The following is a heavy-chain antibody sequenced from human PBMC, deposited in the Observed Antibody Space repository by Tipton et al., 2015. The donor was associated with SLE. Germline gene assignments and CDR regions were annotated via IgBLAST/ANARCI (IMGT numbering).Heavy chain of an antibody. D-gene: IGHD2/OR15-2a*01. Sequence: SLRLSCAASGFTFSSYSMSWVRQAPGKGLEWVSAISGSGTTYYADSVKGRFTISRDNSKNTLYLQMNSLRAEDTAVYYCAKTQELLSDAFDIWGQGTMVTVSS. CDR1: GFTFSSYS. V-gene: IGHV3-23*01. CDR2: ISGSGTT. J-gene: IGHJ3*02. CDR3: AKTQELLSDAFDI.